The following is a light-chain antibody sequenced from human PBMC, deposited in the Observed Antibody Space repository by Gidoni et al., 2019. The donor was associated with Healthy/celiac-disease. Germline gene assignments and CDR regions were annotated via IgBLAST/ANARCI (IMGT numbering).Light chain of an antibody. CDR3: QQYYSTPWT. CDR1: QSGLYSSNNKNY. CDR2: WAS. J-gene: IGKJ1*01. Sequence: DIVMTQSPDSLAVSLGERATINCKSSQSGLYSSNNKNYLDWYQQKPGQPPKLLIYWASTRESGVPDRFSGSGSGTDFTLTISSLQAEDVAVYYCQQYYSTPWTFGQGTKVEIK. V-gene: IGKV4-1*01.